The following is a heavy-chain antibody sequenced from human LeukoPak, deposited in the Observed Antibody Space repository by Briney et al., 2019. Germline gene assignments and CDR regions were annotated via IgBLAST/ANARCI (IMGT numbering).Heavy chain of an antibody. CDR1: GGSISSGSYY. J-gene: IGHJ4*02. CDR2: IYTSGST. CDR3: ARVGLRSSCVACDY. V-gene: IGHV4-61*02. D-gene: IGHD6-13*01. Sequence: PSQTLSLTCTVSGGSISSGSYYWSWIRQPAGKGLEWIGRIYTSGSTYYNPSLKSRVTISVDTSKNQFSLKLSSVTAADTAVYYCARVGLRSSCVACDYWGQGTLVTVSS.